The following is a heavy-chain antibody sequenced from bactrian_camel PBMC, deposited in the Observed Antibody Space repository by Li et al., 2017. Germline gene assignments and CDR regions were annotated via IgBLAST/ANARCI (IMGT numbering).Heavy chain of an antibody. CDR1: GFTFSTYK. J-gene: IGHJ4*01. V-gene: IGHV3S42*01. D-gene: IGHD5*01. CDR2: ITTLGGDT. Sequence: DVQLVESGGDLVQPGGSLRLSCAASGFTFSTYKMSWVRQAPGKGLEWVSSITTLGGDTRYADAVKGRFTISRDNAKDTLYLQLNGLKPEDTAIYYCAQAAGWGATMDRCRNQGTQVTVS.